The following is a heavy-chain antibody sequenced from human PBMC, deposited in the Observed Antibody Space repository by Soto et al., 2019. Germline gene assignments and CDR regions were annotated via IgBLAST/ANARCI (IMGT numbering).Heavy chain of an antibody. D-gene: IGHD5-18*01. CDR1: GFTVSSNY. V-gene: IGHV3-66*01. Sequence: GGSLRLSCAASGFTVSSNYMSWVRQAPGKGLEWVSVIYSGGSTYYEDSVKGRFTISRDNSKNTLYLQMNSLKASDTAMYYCARFSRGYSYGYEDGMDVWGQGTTVTVSS. CDR2: IYSGGST. J-gene: IGHJ6*02. CDR3: ARFSRGYSYGYEDGMDV.